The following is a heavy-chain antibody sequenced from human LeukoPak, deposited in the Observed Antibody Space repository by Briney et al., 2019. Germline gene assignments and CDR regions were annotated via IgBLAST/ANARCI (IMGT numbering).Heavy chain of an antibody. D-gene: IGHD3-10*01. V-gene: IGHV3-48*03. Sequence: PGGSLRLSCAASGFTFSSYEMNWVRQAPGKGLEWVSYISSSGSTIYYADSVKGRFTISRDNDKNSLYLQMNTLRAEDTALYYCAKAFRITMVRGGFDYWGPGTLVTVSS. J-gene: IGHJ4*02. CDR2: ISSSGSTI. CDR1: GFTFSSYE. CDR3: AKAFRITMVRGGFDY.